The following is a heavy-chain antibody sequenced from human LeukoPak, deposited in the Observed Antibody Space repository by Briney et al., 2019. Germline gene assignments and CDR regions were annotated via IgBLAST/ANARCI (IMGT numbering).Heavy chain of an antibody. V-gene: IGHV3-21*01. Sequence: GGSLRLSCAASGFTFSSYSTNWVRQAPGKGLEWVSSISSSSSYIYYADSVKGRFTISRDNAKNSLYLQMNSLRAEDTAVYYCARDLDYGDYVDYWGQGTLVTVSS. CDR1: GFTFSSYS. D-gene: IGHD4-17*01. CDR2: ISSSSSYI. CDR3: ARDLDYGDYVDY. J-gene: IGHJ4*02.